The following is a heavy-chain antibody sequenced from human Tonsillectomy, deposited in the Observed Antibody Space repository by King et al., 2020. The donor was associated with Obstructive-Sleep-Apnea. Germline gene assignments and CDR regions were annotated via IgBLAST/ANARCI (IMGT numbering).Heavy chain of an antibody. CDR2: ISSDGGNK. D-gene: IGHD4-17*01. Sequence: VQLVESGGGVVQPGRSLRLSCAASGFSFSSYDMHWVRQAPGKGLEWVAVISSDGGNKHYADSVKGRFIISRDNAKNTLYVHMNSLRAEDTAVYYCARDYFELTMYGDYGDAFDVWGQGTMVTVSS. CDR1: GFSFSSYD. J-gene: IGHJ3*01. CDR3: ARDYFELTMYGDYGDAFDV. V-gene: IGHV3-30*03.